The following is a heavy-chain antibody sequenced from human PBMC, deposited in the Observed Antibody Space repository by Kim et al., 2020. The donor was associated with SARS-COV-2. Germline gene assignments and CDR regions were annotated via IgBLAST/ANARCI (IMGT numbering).Heavy chain of an antibody. V-gene: IGHV3-30*01. CDR3: ARYDFWSGYSLDY. J-gene: IGHJ4*02. Sequence: YADSVKGRFTISRDNSKNTLYLQMNSLRAEDTAVYYCARYDFWSGYSLDYWGQGTLVTVSS. D-gene: IGHD3-3*01.